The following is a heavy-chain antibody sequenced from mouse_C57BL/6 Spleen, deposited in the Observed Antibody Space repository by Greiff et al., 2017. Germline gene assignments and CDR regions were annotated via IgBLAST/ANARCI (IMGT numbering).Heavy chain of an antibody. V-gene: IGHV1-50*01. J-gene: IGHJ2*01. Sequence: QVQLQQPGAELVKPGASVKLSCKASGYTFTSYWMQWVKQRPGQGLEWIGEIDPSDSYTNYNQKFKGKATLTVDTSSSTAYMQLSSLTSEDSAVYYCASWVDYWGKGTTLTVSS. CDR3: ASWVDY. CDR2: IDPSDSYT. CDR1: GYTFTSYW. D-gene: IGHD4-1*01.